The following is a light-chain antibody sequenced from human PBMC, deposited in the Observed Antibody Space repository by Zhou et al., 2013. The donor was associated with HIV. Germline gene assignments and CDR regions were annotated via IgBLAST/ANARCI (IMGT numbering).Light chain of an antibody. Sequence: IQMTQSPSSLSASAGDTVTITCRASQSISSWLAWYQQKPGQAPKVLIYKASNLESWVPSRFSGSGSGTEFTLTISSLQPDDFATYYCQQYNSYSWTFGQGTKVEIK. CDR3: QQYNSYSWT. CDR1: QSISSW. V-gene: IGKV1-5*03. J-gene: IGKJ1*01. CDR2: KAS.